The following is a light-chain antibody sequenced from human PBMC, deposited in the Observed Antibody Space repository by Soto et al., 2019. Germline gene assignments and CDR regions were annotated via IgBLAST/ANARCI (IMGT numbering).Light chain of an antibody. CDR2: TSS. Sequence: DIQMTQSPSSLSASVGDRVTITCRASQSINSYLNWYQQKPGKAPKLLIYTSSTLETGVPSRFSGSGSGTDFTLTIRSLQPEDFATYYCQQSYSTLMFTFGQGTKLEI. V-gene: IGKV1-39*01. CDR1: QSINSY. J-gene: IGKJ2*01. CDR3: QQSYSTLMFT.